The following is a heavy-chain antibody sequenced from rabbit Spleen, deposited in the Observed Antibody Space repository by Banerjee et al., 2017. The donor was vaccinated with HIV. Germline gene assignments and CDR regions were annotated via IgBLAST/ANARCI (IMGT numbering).Heavy chain of an antibody. CDR3: ARGGL. V-gene: IGHV1S47*01. Sequence: QEQLVESGGGLVQPGGSLKLSCKASGFDFSNYGVSWVRQAPGKGLEWIGYIDPVFGITYYANWVNGRFSISRENAQNTVFLQMTSLTAADTATYFCARGGLWGPGTLVTVS. CDR2: IDPVFGIT. J-gene: IGHJ4*01. CDR1: GFDFSNYG.